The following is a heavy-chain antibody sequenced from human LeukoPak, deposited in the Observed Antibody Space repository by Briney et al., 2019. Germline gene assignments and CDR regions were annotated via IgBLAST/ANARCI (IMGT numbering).Heavy chain of an antibody. D-gene: IGHD2-15*01. V-gene: IGHV4-61*02. CDR1: GGSISSGSYY. J-gene: IGHJ4*02. CDR2: IYTSGST. Sequence: SETLSLTCTVSGGSISSGSYYWSWIRQPAGKGLEWIGRIYTSGSTNYNPSLKSRVTISVDTPKNQFSLKLSSVTAADTAVYYCAGGYCSGGSCAKGDYWGQGTLVTVSS. CDR3: AGGYCSGGSCAKGDY.